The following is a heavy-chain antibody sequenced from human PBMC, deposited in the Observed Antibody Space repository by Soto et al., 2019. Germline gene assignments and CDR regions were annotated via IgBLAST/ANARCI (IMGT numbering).Heavy chain of an antibody. Sequence: EVQVLESGGDLAQPGGSLRLSCAASGFSFSSYAMSWVRQSPGKGLEWVSSMSRSGNSTYSADSVRGRFTISRDTSKNTLYLQMYSLRAEDTAVYYCAKDAKILDWLPTSYYYDFWGRGALVTVSS. J-gene: IGHJ4*02. V-gene: IGHV3-23*01. CDR1: GFSFSSYA. CDR2: MSRSGNST. CDR3: AKDAKILDWLPTSYYYDF. D-gene: IGHD3-9*01.